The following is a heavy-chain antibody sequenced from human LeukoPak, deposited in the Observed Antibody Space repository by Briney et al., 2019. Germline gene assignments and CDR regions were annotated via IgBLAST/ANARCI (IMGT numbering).Heavy chain of an antibody. D-gene: IGHD6-13*01. Sequence: ASVKVSCKASGYTFTSYGISWVRQAPGQGLERMGWISAYNGNTNYAQKLQGRVTMTTDTSTSTAYMELRSLRSDDTAVYYCARDSSSWYLIGYSGYFDYWGQGTLVTVSS. CDR3: ARDSSSWYLIGYSGYFDY. CDR1: GYTFTSYG. CDR2: ISAYNGNT. V-gene: IGHV1-18*01. J-gene: IGHJ4*02.